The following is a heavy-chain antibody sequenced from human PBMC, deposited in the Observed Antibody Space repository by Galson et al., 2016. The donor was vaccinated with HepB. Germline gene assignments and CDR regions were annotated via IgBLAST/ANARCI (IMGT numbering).Heavy chain of an antibody. CDR2: IYPGDFDI. CDR3: ARPGGGGGVY. V-gene: IGHV5-51*01. Sequence: QSGAEVKKPGESLTISCKGTGYSFSNYWIGWVRQMPGKGLEWMGIIYPGDFDIRYSPSFQGQVTISVDRSITTAYLKWRSLKASDTAIYYCARPGGGGGVYWGQGTLVTVSS. D-gene: IGHD3-10*01. J-gene: IGHJ4*02. CDR1: GYSFSNYW.